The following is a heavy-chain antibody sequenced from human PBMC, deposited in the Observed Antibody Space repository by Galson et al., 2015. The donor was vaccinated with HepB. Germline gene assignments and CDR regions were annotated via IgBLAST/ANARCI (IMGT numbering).Heavy chain of an antibody. CDR3: AGEYCSSISCYVPAYSYYYGMDV. CDR1: GGTFSSYA. V-gene: IGHV1-69*13. CDR2: IIPIFGKA. J-gene: IGHJ6*02. Sequence: SVKVSCKASGGTFSSYAISWVRQAPGQGLEWMGGIIPIFGKANYAQKFQGRVTITADESTNAAYMVLSSLRSEDTAVYYCAGEYCSSISCYVPAYSYYYGMDVWAQGTPVTVSS. D-gene: IGHD2-2*01.